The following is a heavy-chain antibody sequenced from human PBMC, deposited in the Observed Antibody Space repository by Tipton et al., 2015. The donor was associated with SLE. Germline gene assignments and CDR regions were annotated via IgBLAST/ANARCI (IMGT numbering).Heavy chain of an antibody. CDR1: GGSVSSGAYY. V-gene: IGHV4-31*03. CDR2: IDNSGTT. D-gene: IGHD4/OR15-4a*01. CDR3: ARGRMSDYGGFDY. J-gene: IGHJ4*02. Sequence: TLSLTCTVSGGSVSSGAYYWSWIRQFSGKGLEWLGYIDNSGTTYYNPSLKSRLTISVDTSENQFSLQLSSVTAADTAVYYCARGRMSDYGGFDYWGQGTLVTVSS.